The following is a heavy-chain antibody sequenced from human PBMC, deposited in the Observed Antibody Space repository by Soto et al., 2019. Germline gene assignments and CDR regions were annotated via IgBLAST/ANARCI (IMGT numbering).Heavy chain of an antibody. CDR3: LNGDYY. V-gene: IGHV3-48*01. J-gene: IGHJ4*02. Sequence: TGGSLRLSCAASGFSFSTHYMNWARQSPGKGLEWVPSINRDSTVIYYADSVKGRFTISRDNARNSLSLQMNSLRAEDTAVYYCLNGDYYVGPGTLVTVSS. D-gene: IGHD3-16*01. CDR1: GFSFSTHY. CDR2: INRDSTVI.